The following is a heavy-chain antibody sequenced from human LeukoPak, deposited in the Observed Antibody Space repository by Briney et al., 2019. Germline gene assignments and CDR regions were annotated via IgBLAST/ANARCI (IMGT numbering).Heavy chain of an antibody. D-gene: IGHD1-26*01. CDR2: IYNSGST. V-gene: IGHV4-59*01. CDR1: GGSISSYY. J-gene: IGHJ5*02. CDR3: AKDGSGSYFNWFDP. Sequence: SETLSLPCTVSGGSISSYYWSWLRQPPGKGLTWIGYIYNSGSTNYNPSLKSRVTISVDTSKNQFSLKLSSVTAADTAVYYCAKDGSGSYFNWFDPWGQGTLVTVSS.